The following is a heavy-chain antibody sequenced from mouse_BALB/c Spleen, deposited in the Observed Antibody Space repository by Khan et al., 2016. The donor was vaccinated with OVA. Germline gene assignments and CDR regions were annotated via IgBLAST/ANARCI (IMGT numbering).Heavy chain of an antibody. CDR2: IWGGGGT. Sequence: QVQLKESGPGLVAPSQSLSITCTVSGFSLSRYNLHWVRQPPGKGLEWLGMIWGGGGTDYNSTLKSRLTISKDNSKSQVLLKMNSLQTDDTAMYYCARAYYRYDGYYAMDYWGQGTSVTVSS. CDR1: GFSLSRYN. D-gene: IGHD2-14*01. CDR3: ARAYYRYDGYYAMDY. J-gene: IGHJ4*01. V-gene: IGHV2-6-4*01.